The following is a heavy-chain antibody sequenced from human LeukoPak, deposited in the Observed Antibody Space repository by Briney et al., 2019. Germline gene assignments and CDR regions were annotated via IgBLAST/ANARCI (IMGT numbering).Heavy chain of an antibody. J-gene: IGHJ4*02. CDR2: IDHSGST. CDR1: GGSFSGYY. D-gene: IGHD6-6*01. V-gene: IGHV4-34*01. Sequence: ETLSLTCAVYGGSFSGYYWSWIRQPPGKGLEWVGEIDHSGSTSYNPSLKSRVTISVDTSKNQFSLKLSSVTAADTAVYYCAGNIAARLDYWGQGTLVTVSS. CDR3: AGNIAARLDY.